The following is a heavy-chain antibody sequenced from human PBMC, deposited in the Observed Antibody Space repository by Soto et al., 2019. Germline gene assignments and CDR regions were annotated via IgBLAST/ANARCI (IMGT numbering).Heavy chain of an antibody. J-gene: IGHJ6*02. CDR1: GGSISSYY. CDR2: IYYSGST. D-gene: IGHD3-10*01. Sequence: SETLSLTCTVSGGSISSYYWSWIRQPPGKGLEWIGYIYYSGSTNYNPSLKSRVTISVDASKNQFSLKLSSVTAADTAVYYCARVNYSGTGLAYYYYGMDVWGQGTTVTVSS. CDR3: ARVNYSGTGLAYYYYGMDV. V-gene: IGHV4-59*01.